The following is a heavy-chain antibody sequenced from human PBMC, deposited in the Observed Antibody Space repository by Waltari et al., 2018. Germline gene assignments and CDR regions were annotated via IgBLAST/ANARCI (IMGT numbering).Heavy chain of an antibody. CDR3: AHRGYYYGAGSYFIFDF. CDR2: IWNDHE. V-gene: IGHV2-5*01. CDR1: GFSLTSNAVG. J-gene: IGHJ4*02. Sequence: QITLKESGPTLLRPTQTLTLTCTFSGFSLTSNAVGVGWIRQPPGKAPEWLAVIWNDHERYSQSLESKLTVNKDTSKNQVVLTLTNIDPVDTATYYCAHRGYYYGAGSYFIFDFWGQGTLVTVSS. D-gene: IGHD3-10*01.